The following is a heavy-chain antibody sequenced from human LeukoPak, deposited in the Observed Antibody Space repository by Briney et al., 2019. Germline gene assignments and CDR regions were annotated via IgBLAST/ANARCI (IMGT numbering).Heavy chain of an antibody. CDR1: GYSFTSYW. CDR2: IYPGDSDT. J-gene: IGHJ6*02. D-gene: IGHD3-10*01. CDR3: AREMGITMVRGVSSLYYGMDV. V-gene: IGHV5-51*01. Sequence: GESLKISCNGSGYSFTSYWIGWVRQMPGKGLEWMGIIYPGDSDTRYSPSFQGQVTISADKSISTAYLQWSSLKASDTAMYYCAREMGITMVRGVSSLYYGMDVWGQGTTVTVSS.